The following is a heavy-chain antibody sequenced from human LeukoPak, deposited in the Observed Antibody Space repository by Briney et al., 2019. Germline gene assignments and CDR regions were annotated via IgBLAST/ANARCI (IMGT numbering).Heavy chain of an antibody. D-gene: IGHD3-10*01. CDR3: ARDLGLRWSYYMDV. Sequence: ASVKVSCKASGYTFTGYYMHWVRQAPGQGLEWMGWINPNSGGTNYAQKFQGRVTMTGDTSISTAYMELSRLRSDDTAVYYCARDLGLRWSYYMDVWGKGTTVTISS. J-gene: IGHJ6*03. CDR2: INPNSGGT. CDR1: GYTFTGYY. V-gene: IGHV1-2*02.